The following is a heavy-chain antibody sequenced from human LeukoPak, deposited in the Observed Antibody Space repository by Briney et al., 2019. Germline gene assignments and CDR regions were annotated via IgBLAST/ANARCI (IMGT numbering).Heavy chain of an antibody. CDR2: IDWDDDK. CDR1: GFSLSTSGMC. V-gene: IGHV2-70*11. CDR3: AHAHDSSSSLDY. J-gene: IGHJ4*02. D-gene: IGHD6-13*01. Sequence: ESGPALVKPTQTLTLTCTFSGFSLSTSGMCVSWIRQPPGKALEWLARIDWDDDKYYSTSLKTRLTISKDTSKNQVVLTMTNMDPVDTATFYCAHAHDSSSSLDYWGQGTLVTVSS.